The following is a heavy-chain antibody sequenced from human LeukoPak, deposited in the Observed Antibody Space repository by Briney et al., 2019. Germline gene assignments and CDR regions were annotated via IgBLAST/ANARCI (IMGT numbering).Heavy chain of an antibody. D-gene: IGHD6-19*01. Sequence: TASETLSLTCTVSDGSMSGYYWSWIRQPPGKGLEWIGYVHYSGSTYYNPSLKSRVTISLDTSRNQFSLKLSSATAADTAVYFCARRIAVADIFDYWGQGALVTVSS. V-gene: IGHV4-59*01. CDR3: ARRIAVADIFDY. CDR1: DGSMSGYY. J-gene: IGHJ4*02. CDR2: VHYSGST.